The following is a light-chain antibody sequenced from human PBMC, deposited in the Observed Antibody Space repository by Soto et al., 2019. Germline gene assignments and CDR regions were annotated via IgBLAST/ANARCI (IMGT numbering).Light chain of an antibody. V-gene: IGKV3-15*01. CDR1: QSVGST. CDR3: QHYFNWPYT. J-gene: IGKJ2*01. Sequence: EIVMTQSPATLSVSPGERATLSCRASQSVGSTVAWYQQKPGRAPRLLIYGASTRATGIPARFSGSGSGTEFTLTISNLQSEDFALYYCQHYFNWPYTFGQGTKVDIK. CDR2: GAS.